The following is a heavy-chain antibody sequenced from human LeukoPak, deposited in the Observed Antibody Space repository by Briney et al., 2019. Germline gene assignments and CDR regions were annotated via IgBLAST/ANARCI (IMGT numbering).Heavy chain of an antibody. CDR1: GGSFSGYY. V-gene: IGHV4-34*01. CDR3: ARDHILTGYFDY. Sequence: SETLSLTCAVYGGSFSGYYWSWIRQPPGKGLEWIGEINHSGSTNYNTSLKSRVTISVDTSKNQFSLKLSSVTAADTAVYYCARDHILTGYFDYWGQGTLVTVSS. CDR2: INHSGST. J-gene: IGHJ4*02. D-gene: IGHD3-9*01.